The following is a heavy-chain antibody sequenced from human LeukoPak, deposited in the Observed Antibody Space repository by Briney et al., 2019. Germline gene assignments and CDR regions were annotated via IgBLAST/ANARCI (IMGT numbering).Heavy chain of an antibody. V-gene: IGHV1-69*05. CDR2: ITPIFGTA. J-gene: IGHJ4*02. D-gene: IGHD6-13*01. CDR1: GGTFSSYA. CDR3: ASIAAAGRGDYYFDY. Sequence: GASVKVSCKASGGTFSSYAISWVRQAPGQGLEWMGGITPIFGTANYAQKLQGRVTMTTDTSTSTAYMELRSLRSDDTAVYYCASIAAAGRGDYYFDYWGQGTLVTVSS.